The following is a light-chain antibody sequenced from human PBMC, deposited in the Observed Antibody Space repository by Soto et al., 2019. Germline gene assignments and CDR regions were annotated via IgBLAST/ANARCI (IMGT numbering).Light chain of an antibody. J-gene: IGLJ3*02. CDR2: EVN. V-gene: IGLV2-8*01. CDR3: SSYGGTNTLVM. CDR1: SRDVGGYNY. Sequence: ALTQPPSASGSPGQSVTISCTGTSRDVGGYNYVSWYQQHPGKAPKLMIYEVNKRPSGVPGRFSGSKSGNTASLTVTGLQAEDEADYYCSSYGGTNTLVMFGGGTKLTVL.